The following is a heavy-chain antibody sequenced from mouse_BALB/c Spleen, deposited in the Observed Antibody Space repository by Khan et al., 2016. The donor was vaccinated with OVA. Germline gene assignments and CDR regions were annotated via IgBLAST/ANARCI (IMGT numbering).Heavy chain of an antibody. CDR2: ISSGGTT. CDR1: GFTFSAFA. CDR3: AREVYGSNYEWFAY. Sequence: EVELVESGGGLVKPGGSLKLSCTASGFTFSAFAMSWVRQTPEKRLDWVASISSGGTTYYPDILKGRFTISRDNARNILYLQMSSLRSEDTAMYYCAREVYGSNYEWFAYWGQGTLVTVSA. D-gene: IGHD1-1*01. J-gene: IGHJ3*01. V-gene: IGHV5-6-5*01.